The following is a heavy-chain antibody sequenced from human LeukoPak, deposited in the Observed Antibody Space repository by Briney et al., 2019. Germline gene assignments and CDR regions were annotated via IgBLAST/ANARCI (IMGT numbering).Heavy chain of an antibody. CDR3: AKDHDVDIVATTTGLFDY. CDR1: GFTFSSYA. J-gene: IGHJ4*02. V-gene: IGHV3-23*01. Sequence: PGGSLRLSCAASGFTFSSYAMSWVRQAPGKGLEWVSAISGSGGSTYYADSVKGRSTISRDNSKNTLYLQMNSLRAEDTAVYYCAKDHDVDIVATTTGLFDYWGQGTLVTVSS. CDR2: ISGSGGST. D-gene: IGHD5-12*01.